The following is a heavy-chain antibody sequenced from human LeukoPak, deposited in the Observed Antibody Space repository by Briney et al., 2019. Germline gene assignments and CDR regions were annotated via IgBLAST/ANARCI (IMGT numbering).Heavy chain of an antibody. CDR1: GFTFSSYG. J-gene: IGHJ4*02. CDR2: ISYDGSNK. Sequence: GRSLRLSCAASGFTFSSYGMHWVRQAPGKGLEWVAVISYDGSNKYYADSVKGRFTISRDNAKNSLYLQMNSLRAEDTAVYYCARDPGYCSGGSCYPSHYFDYWGQGTLVTVSS. V-gene: IGHV3-30*03. D-gene: IGHD2-15*01. CDR3: ARDPGYCSGGSCYPSHYFDY.